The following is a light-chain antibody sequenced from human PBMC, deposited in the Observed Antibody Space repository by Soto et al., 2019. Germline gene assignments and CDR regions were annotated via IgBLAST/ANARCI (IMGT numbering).Light chain of an antibody. CDR2: KAS. Sequence: DIQMTQSPSTLSASVGDRVTISCRASQSISSWLAWYQQKPGKAPKLLIYKASSLGSGVPSRFSGSRSGTGFTLTIRCLQPDDLATYYCQQYSSYSWTFGQGNKVVTK. CDR1: QSISSW. V-gene: IGKV1-5*03. CDR3: QQYSSYSWT. J-gene: IGKJ1*01.